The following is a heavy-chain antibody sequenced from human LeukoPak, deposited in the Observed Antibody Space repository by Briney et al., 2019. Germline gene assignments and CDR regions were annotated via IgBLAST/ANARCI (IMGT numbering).Heavy chain of an antibody. D-gene: IGHD3-10*01. CDR1: GYTFTSYG. V-gene: IGHV1-18*01. CDR3: ARGYGSGSYYDLILNWFDP. CDR2: ISAYNGNT. Sequence: ASVKVSCKASGYTFTSYGISWVRQAPGQGLEWMGWISAYNGNTNYAQKLQGRVTMTTDTSTSTAYMELRSLRSDDTAVYYCARGYGSGSYYDLILNWFDPWGQGTLVTVSS. J-gene: IGHJ5*02.